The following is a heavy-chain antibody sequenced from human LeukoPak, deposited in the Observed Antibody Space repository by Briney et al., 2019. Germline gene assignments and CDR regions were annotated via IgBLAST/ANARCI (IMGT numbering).Heavy chain of an antibody. V-gene: IGHV1-69*04. CDR3: AREGGSGETFDI. CDR1: GGTFSSYA. Sequence: SVKVSCKASGGTFSSYAISWVRQAPGQGLEWMGRIIPILGIANYAQKFQGRVTITADKSTSTAYMELSSLRSEDTAVYYCAREGGSGETFDIWGEGTMVTVSS. D-gene: IGHD3-16*01. J-gene: IGHJ3*02. CDR2: IIPILGIA.